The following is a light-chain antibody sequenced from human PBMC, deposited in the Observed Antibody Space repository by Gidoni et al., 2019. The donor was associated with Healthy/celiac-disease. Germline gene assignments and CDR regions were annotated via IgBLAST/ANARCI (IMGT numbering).Light chain of an antibody. J-gene: IGKJ1*01. CDR3: QQSYSTPRT. CDR1: QSISSY. V-gene: IGKV1-39*01. Sequence: DIQMTQSPSSLSASVGDRVPITCRASQSISSYLNWYQQKPGNAPKLLIYAASSLQSGVPSRFSGSGSGTDFTLTISRLQPEDFATYYCQQSYSTPRTFGQGTKVEIK. CDR2: AAS.